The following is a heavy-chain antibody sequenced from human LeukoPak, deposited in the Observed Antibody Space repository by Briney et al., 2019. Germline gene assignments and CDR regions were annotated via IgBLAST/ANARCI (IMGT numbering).Heavy chain of an antibody. Sequence: RYYADSVKGRFTISRDNTENTLYLQMNSLRAEDTAVYYCARVGVTFGDFDYWGQGTLVTVSS. CDR2: R. V-gene: IGHV3-53*01. CDR3: ARVGVTFGDFDY. J-gene: IGHJ4*02. D-gene: IGHD2-21*02.